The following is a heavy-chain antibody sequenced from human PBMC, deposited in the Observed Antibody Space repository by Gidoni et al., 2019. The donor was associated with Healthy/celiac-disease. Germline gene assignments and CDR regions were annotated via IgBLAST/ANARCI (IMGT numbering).Heavy chain of an antibody. D-gene: IGHD6-19*01. CDR1: GFPFSSSA. V-gene: IGHV3-23*01. CDR2: ISGSGGST. J-gene: IGHJ4*02. Sequence: EVQLLESGGGLVQPGGSLSLSCAASGFPFSSSAMGWVRQAPGKGLEWVSAISGSGGSTYYADSVKGRFTISRDNSKNTLYLQMNSLRAEDTAVYYCAKCIAVAGFCRYFNYWGKGTLVTVSS. CDR3: AKCIAVAGFCRYFNY.